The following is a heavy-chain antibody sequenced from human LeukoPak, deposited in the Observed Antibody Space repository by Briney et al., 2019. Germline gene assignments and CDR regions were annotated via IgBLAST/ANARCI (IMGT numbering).Heavy chain of an antibody. J-gene: IGHJ5*02. D-gene: IGHD2-2*01. CDR1: GFTFSSYE. Sequence: GGSLRLSCAASGFTFSSYEMNWVRQAPGKGLEWVSYISSSGSTIYCADSVKGRFTISRDNAKNSLYLQMNSLRAEDTAVYYCARDCSSTSCPNWFDPWGQGTLVTVSS. V-gene: IGHV3-48*03. CDR2: ISSSGSTI. CDR3: ARDCSSTSCPNWFDP.